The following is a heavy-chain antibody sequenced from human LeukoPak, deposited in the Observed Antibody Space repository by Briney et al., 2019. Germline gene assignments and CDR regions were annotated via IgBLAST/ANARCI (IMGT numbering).Heavy chain of an antibody. CDR3: ARGSVRGYSYGFLRYYYYGMDV. Sequence: GGSLRLSCAASGFTFSSYAMSWIRQAPGKGLEWVSHISSRDGAKYYADSVKGRFTISGDNAKNSLSLQMNSLRAEDTAVYYCARGSVRGYSYGFLRYYYYGMDVWGQGTTVTVSS. CDR1: GFTFSSYA. J-gene: IGHJ6*02. V-gene: IGHV3-11*01. D-gene: IGHD5-18*01. CDR2: ISSRDGAK.